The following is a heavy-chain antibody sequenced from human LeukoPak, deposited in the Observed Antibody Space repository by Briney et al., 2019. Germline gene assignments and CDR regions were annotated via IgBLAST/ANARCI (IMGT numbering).Heavy chain of an antibody. J-gene: IGHJ5*02. CDR3: ARGDLKYDSSGYSNWFDP. CDR1: GGSLSGYY. V-gene: IGHV4-34*01. D-gene: IGHD3-22*01. Sequence: SETLSLTCAVYGGSLSGYYWSWIRQPPGKGLEWIGEINHSGSTNYNPSLKSRVTISVDTSKNQFSLKLSSVTAADTAVYYCARGDLKYDSSGYSNWFDPWGQGTLVTVSS. CDR2: INHSGST.